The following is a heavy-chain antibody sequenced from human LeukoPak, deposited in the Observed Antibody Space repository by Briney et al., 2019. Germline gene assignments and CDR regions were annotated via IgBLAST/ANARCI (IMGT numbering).Heavy chain of an antibody. CDR2: IVASSGAT. CDR1: GFNFNNYA. D-gene: IGHD2-15*01. J-gene: IGHJ5*02. CDR3: AKGDGVVVVAAVGGNWFDP. V-gene: IGHV3-23*01. Sequence: GGSLRLSCAASGFNFNNYAMSWVRQAPGKGLEWVSHIVASSGATFYADSVKGRFTISRDHSKNTLYLQMNSLRAEDTAVYYCAKGDGVVVVAAVGGNWFDPWGQGTLVTVSS.